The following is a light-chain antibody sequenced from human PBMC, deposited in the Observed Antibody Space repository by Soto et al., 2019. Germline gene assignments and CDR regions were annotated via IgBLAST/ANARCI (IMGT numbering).Light chain of an antibody. CDR3: QQYNTWPPWT. V-gene: IGKV3-15*01. CDR2: GAS. Sequence: EIVVTQSPATLSVSPGERATLSCRASQSVSSNLAWYQQKPGQAPRLLIYGASTRATGIPARFSGSGSGTEFTLTISSLQSEDFAVYYCQQYNTWPPWTFGQGPKVEIK. CDR1: QSVSSN. J-gene: IGKJ1*01.